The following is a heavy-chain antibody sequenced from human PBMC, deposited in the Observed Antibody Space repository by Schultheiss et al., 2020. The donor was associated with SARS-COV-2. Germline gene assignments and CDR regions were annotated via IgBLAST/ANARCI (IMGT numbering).Heavy chain of an antibody. CDR1: GGSISSGGYS. CDR3: ARGGGYGDYPENFQH. Sequence: SETLSLTCAVSGGSISSGGYSWSWIRQPPGKGLEWIGYIYHSGSSYYNPSLNSRVTISVDRSKNQFSLKLSSVTAADTAVDYCARGGGYGDYPENFQHWGQGTLVTVSS. D-gene: IGHD4-17*01. J-gene: IGHJ1*01. V-gene: IGHV4-30-2*01. CDR2: IYHSGSS.